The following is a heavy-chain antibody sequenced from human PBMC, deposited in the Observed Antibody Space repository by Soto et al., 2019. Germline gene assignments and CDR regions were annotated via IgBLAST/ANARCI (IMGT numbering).Heavy chain of an antibody. V-gene: IGHV4-4*02. D-gene: IGHD3-16*01. Sequence: QVQLQESGPGLLKPSGTLSLTCTVSGDSMSSSNWWNWVRQPPGKGLEWIGEAHHSGRTNYNPSLNSRVPISVDRSQNRFSLKLSSVTAADTAVYYCARYEATALDYWGQGTLVTVSS. CDR2: AHHSGRT. J-gene: IGHJ4*02. CDR3: ARYEATALDY. CDR1: GDSMSSSNW.